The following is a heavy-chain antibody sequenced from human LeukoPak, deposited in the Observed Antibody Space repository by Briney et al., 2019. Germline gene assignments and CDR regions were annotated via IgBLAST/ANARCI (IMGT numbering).Heavy chain of an antibody. V-gene: IGHV3-30*02. CDR2: IRYDGSNK. D-gene: IGHD3-10*01. CDR1: GFTFSSYG. J-gene: IGHJ4*02. Sequence: PGGSLRLSCAASGFTFSSYGMHWVRQAPGKGPEWVAFIRYDGSNKYYADSVKGRFTISRDNAKNSLYLQMNSLRAEDTAVYYCAREDSYYYGSGSYPFDYWGQGTLVTVSS. CDR3: AREDSYYYGSGSYPFDY.